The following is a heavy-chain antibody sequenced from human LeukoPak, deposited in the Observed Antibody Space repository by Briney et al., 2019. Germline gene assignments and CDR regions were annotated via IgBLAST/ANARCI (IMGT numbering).Heavy chain of an antibody. CDR1: GFTFSSYS. Sequence: GGSLRLSCVASGFTFSSYSMNWVRQAPGKGLEWVSGISVSDDSTYYADSVKGRFTMSRDNSNNMLYLQMNCLRAEDTAVYYCAKDRYCSSTNCPYDYWGQGTLVTVSS. D-gene: IGHD2-2*01. CDR3: AKDRYCSSTNCPYDY. CDR2: ISVSDDST. J-gene: IGHJ4*02. V-gene: IGHV3-23*01.